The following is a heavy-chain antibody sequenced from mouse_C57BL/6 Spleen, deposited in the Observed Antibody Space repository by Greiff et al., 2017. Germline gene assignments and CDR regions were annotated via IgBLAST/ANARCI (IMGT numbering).Heavy chain of an antibody. CDR2: IRSKSNNYAT. J-gene: IGHJ4*01. V-gene: IGHV10-1*01. D-gene: IGHD2-13*01. CDR3: VRGVRAMDY. Sequence: EVQVVESGGGLVQPKGSLKLSCAASGFSFNTYAMNWVRQAPGKGLEWVARIRSKSNNYATYYADSVKDRFTISIDDSESMLYLQMNNLKTVDSAMYSGVRGVRAMDYWGQGTSVTVSS. CDR1: GFSFNTYA.